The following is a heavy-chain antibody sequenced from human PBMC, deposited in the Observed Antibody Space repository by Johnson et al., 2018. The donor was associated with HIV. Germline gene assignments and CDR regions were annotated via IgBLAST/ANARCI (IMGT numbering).Heavy chain of an antibody. V-gene: IGHV3-20*04. Sequence: VQLVESGGGVVRPGGSLRLSCAASGFTFDDYGMSWVRQAPGKGLEWVSGINWNGGSTGSADSVKGRCTISRDNAKDSLYLQMNRLRAEDTALYYCARDWAAVGRVGGMDAFDIWGQGTMVTVSS. J-gene: IGHJ3*02. D-gene: IGHD6-13*01. CDR3: ARDWAAVGRVGGMDAFDI. CDR1: GFTFDDYG. CDR2: INWNGGST.